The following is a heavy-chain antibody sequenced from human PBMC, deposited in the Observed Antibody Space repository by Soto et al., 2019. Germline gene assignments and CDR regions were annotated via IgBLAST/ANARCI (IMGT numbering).Heavy chain of an antibody. Sequence: GGSLRLSCAASGFTFSSYGMPWVRQAPGKGLEWVAGIGGSGRSTYYGDSFKGRFTTSRDNSKNTVYLQMNSLRADDTAIYYCAKGMTLMVRNYYYALDVWGQGTTVTVSS. V-gene: IGHV3-33*06. D-gene: IGHD3-10*01. CDR1: GFTFSSYG. CDR3: AKGMTLMVRNYYYALDV. J-gene: IGHJ6*02. CDR2: IGGSGRST.